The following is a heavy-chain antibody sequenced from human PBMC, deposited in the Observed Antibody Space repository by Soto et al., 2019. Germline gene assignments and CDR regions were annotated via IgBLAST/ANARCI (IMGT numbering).Heavy chain of an antibody. D-gene: IGHD3-22*01. CDR1: GYSFAGYW. J-gene: IGHJ4*02. Sequence: RWESPRISCKGSGYSFAGYWITWVRQKPGKGLEWMGRIDPSDSQTYYSPSFRGHVTISVTKSITTVFLQWSSLRASDTAMYYCARQIYDSDTGPNFQYYFDSWGQGTPVTVSS. CDR3: ARQIYDSDTGPNFQYYFDS. V-gene: IGHV5-10-1*01. CDR2: IDPSDSQT.